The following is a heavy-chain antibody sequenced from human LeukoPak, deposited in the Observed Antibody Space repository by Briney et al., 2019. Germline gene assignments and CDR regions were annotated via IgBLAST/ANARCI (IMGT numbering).Heavy chain of an antibody. D-gene: IGHD3-22*01. CDR2: INPNSGGT. V-gene: IGHV1-2*06. Sequence: GASVKVSCKXSGYTFTGYYMHWVQQAPGQGLEWMGRINPNSGGTNYAQKFQGRVTMTRDTSISTAYMELSRLRSDDTAVYYCATDTWGYYDSSNYYRQADYWGQGTLVTVSS. J-gene: IGHJ4*02. CDR3: ATDTWGYYDSSNYYRQADY. CDR1: GYTFTGYY.